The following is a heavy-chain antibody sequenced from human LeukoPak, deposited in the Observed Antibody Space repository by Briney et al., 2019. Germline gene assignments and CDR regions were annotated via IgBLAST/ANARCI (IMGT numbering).Heavy chain of an antibody. CDR1: GFTFSDYY. Sequence: GGSLRLSCAASGFTFSDYYMSWIRQAPGKGLEWVSYISSSGSTIYYADSVKGRFTISRDNAKNSLYLQMNSLRAEDTAVYYCASASSSPCGDDCYSLYRYMDVWGKGTTVTVSS. J-gene: IGHJ6*03. V-gene: IGHV3-11*01. D-gene: IGHD2-21*01. CDR3: ASASSSPCGDDCYSLYRYMDV. CDR2: ISSSGSTI.